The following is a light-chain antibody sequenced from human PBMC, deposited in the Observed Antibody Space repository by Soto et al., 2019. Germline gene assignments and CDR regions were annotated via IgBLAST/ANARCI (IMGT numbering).Light chain of an antibody. CDR3: CSYVGTNTLYV. V-gene: IGLV2-23*01. J-gene: IGLJ1*01. Sequence: QSALTQPASVSGSPGQSITISCTGTSRDVGDYNLVSWYQQHPGKAPKLMIYEGSKRPSGVSNRFSGSKSGNTASLTISGVQPDDEADDYCCSYVGTNTLYVFGTGTKLTVL. CDR1: SRDVGDYNL. CDR2: EGS.